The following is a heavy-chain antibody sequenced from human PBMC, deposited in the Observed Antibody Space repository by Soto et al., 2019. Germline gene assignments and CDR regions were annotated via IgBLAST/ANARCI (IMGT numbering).Heavy chain of an antibody. V-gene: IGHV1-2*02. D-gene: IGHD6-13*01. CDR2: INPNSGVT. J-gene: IGHJ5*02. CDR1: GYTFTAYH. Sequence: ASVKVSCKASGYTFTAYHIQWVRQAPGQGLEWLGWINPNSGVTKYAQRFQGRVTMTRDLSLNTAYMELSSLRSDDTAVYYCARGPPGYSKSWYLFDPWGQGTQVTVSS. CDR3: ARGPPGYSKSWYLFDP.